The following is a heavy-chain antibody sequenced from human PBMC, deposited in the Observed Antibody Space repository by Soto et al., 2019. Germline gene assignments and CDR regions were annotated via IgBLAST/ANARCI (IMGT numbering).Heavy chain of an antibody. CDR1: GFTFSSYG. D-gene: IGHD1-1*01. CDR3: AHHPDPLQSYYFDY. V-gene: IGHV3-30*03. CDR2: ISYDGSNK. Sequence: PGGSLRLSCAASGFTFSSYGMHWVRQAPGKGLEWVAVISYDGSNKYYADSVKGRFTISRDNSKNTLYLQMNSLRAEDTAVYYCAHHPDPLQSYYFDYWGQGTLVTVSS. J-gene: IGHJ4*02.